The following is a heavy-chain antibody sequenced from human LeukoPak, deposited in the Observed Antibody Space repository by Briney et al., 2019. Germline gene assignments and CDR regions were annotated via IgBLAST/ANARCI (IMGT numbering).Heavy chain of an antibody. Sequence: GASVKVSCEASGGTFSSYAISWVRQAPGQGLEWMGGIIPIFGTANYAQKFQGRVTITADESTSTAYMELSSLRSEDTAVYYCARAYCSSTSCSLPRGYWGQGTLVTVSS. CDR1: GGTFSSYA. CDR3: ARAYCSSTSCSLPRGY. D-gene: IGHD2-2*01. J-gene: IGHJ4*02. CDR2: IIPIFGTA. V-gene: IGHV1-69*13.